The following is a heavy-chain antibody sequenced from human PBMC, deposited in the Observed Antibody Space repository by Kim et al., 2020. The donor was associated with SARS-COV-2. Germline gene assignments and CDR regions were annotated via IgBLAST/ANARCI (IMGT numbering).Heavy chain of an antibody. D-gene: IGHD5-12*01. CDR3: ARRALGYEYSGDFYYYMDV. V-gene: IGHV4-59*08. CDR2: IYYSGTA. CDR1: GGSISSYY. Sequence: SETLSLTCTVSGGSISSYYWSWIRQPPGKGLEWIGFIYYSGTANYNPSLKSRVTISVDTSKNQFSLRLSSVTAADTAVYYCARRALGYEYSGDFYYYMDV. J-gene: IGHJ6*03.